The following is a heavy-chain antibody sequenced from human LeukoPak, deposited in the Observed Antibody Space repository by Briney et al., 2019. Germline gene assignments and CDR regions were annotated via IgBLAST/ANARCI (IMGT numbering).Heavy chain of an antibody. CDR2: FDPEDGET. Sequence: ASVKVSCKVSGYTLTELSMHWVRQAPGKGLEWMGGFDPEDGETIYAQKFQGRVTMTEDTSTDTAYMELSSLRSEDTAVYYCATDLPPFDYCSSTSRHDYWGQGTLVTVSS. D-gene: IGHD2-2*01. CDR3: ATDLPPFDYCSSTSRHDY. CDR1: GYTLTELS. V-gene: IGHV1-24*01. J-gene: IGHJ4*02.